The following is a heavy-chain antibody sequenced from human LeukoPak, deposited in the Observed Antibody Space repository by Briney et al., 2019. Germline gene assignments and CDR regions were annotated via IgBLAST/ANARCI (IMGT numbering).Heavy chain of an antibody. CDR2: IRSKAYSYAT. CDR1: GFTFSGST. J-gene: IGHJ4*02. V-gene: IGHV3-73*01. CDR3: TRYPDYGGYPPFDY. D-gene: IGHD4-17*01. Sequence: PGGSLKLSCAASGFTFSGSTMHWVRQASGKGLEWLGRIRSKAYSYATAYAASVKGHFTISRDDSKNTAYLQMNSLTTEDTAVYYCTRYPDYGGYPPFDYWGQGTLVTVSS.